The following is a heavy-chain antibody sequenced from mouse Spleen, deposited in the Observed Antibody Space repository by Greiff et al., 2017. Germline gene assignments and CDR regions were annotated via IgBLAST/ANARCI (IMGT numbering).Heavy chain of an antibody. CDR1: GYSFTGYY. V-gene: IGHV1-31*01. Sequence: VQLKQSGPELVKPGASVKISCKASGYSFTGYYMHWVKQSHVKSLEWIGRINPYNGATSYNQNFKDKASLTVDKSSSTAYMELHSLTSEDSAVYYCARGDRDYAMDYWGQGTSVTVSS. CDR2: INPYNGAT. D-gene: IGHD3-3*01. CDR3: ARGDRDYAMDY. J-gene: IGHJ4*01.